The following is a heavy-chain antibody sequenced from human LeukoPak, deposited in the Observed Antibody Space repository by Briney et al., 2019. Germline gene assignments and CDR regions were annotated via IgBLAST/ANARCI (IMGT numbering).Heavy chain of an antibody. CDR1: VGTFSIYA. Sequence: ASVKVSRKASVGTFSIYAIRWVRQAPGQGLEWMGRIIPILGIANYAQKFQGRVTITADKSTSTAYMELSSLRSEDTAVYYCARDRDFRAPVHIHWGQGTLVTVSS. V-gene: IGHV1-69*04. CDR3: ARDRDFRAPVHIH. CDR2: IIPILGIA. J-gene: IGHJ4*02. D-gene: IGHD2-2*02.